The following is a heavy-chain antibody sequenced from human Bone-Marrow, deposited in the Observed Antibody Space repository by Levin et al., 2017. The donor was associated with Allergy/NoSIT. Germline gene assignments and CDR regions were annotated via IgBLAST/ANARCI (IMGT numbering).Heavy chain of an antibody. J-gene: IGHJ5*02. CDR2: IYYSGST. D-gene: IGHD2-15*01. CDR3: ARLRVVVAATLIKNWFDP. V-gene: IGHV4-39*01. Sequence: SETLSLTCTVSGGSISSSSYYWGWIRQPPGTGLEWIGSIYYSGSTYYNPSLKSRVTISVDTSKNQFSLKLSSVTAADTAVYYCARLRVVVAATLIKNWFDPWGQGTLVTVSS. CDR1: GGSISSSSYY.